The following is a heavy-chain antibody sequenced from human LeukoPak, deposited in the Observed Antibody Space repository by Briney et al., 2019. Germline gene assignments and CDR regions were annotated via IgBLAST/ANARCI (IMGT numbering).Heavy chain of an antibody. CDR1: GFTFSGYG. V-gene: IGHV3-30*02. CDR2: IRYDGSNK. CDR3: ARDFRTASSSDF. J-gene: IGHJ4*02. D-gene: IGHD3/OR15-3a*01. Sequence: GGSLRLSCSASGFTFSGYGMHWVRQAPGKGLEWVAYIRYDGSNKYYADSVKGRFTISRDNSKNTLHLQMNSLRGEDTAIYYCARDFRTASSSDFWGQGTLVTVSS.